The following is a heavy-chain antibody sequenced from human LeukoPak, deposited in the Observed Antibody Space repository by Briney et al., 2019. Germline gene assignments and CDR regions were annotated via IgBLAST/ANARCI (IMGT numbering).Heavy chain of an antibody. V-gene: IGHV3-48*03. CDR1: GFTFSSYE. Sequence: GGSLRLSCAASGFTFSSYEMNWVRQAPGKGLEWVSYISSSGSTIYYADSVKGRFTISRDNAKDSLYLQMNSLRAEDTAVYYCARGPKYYYDSSGYYGFDYWGQGTLVTVSS. CDR3: ARGPKYYYDSSGYYGFDY. J-gene: IGHJ4*02. D-gene: IGHD3-22*01. CDR2: ISSSGSTI.